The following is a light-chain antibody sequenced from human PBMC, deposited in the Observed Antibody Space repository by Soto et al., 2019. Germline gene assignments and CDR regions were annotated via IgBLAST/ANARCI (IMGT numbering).Light chain of an antibody. CDR3: QQYENSVMYT. CDR1: QSVRSSF. V-gene: IGKV3-20*01. Sequence: EIVLTQSPGTLSLSPGERATLSCRASQSVRSSFFAWYRQKPGQAPRLLIYYVSVRATGIPDRFSGSGSGTDFTLTINRLEPEDFAVYYCQQYENSVMYTFGQGTKLEIK. CDR2: YVS. J-gene: IGKJ2*01.